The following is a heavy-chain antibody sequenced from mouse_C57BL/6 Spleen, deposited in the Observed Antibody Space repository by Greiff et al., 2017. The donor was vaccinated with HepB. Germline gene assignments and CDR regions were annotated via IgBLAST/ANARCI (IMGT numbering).Heavy chain of an antibody. CDR2: IYPGSGST. Sequence: QVQLQQPGAELVQPGASVKMSCKASGYTFTSYWITWVKQRPGQGLEWIGDIYPGSGSTNYNEKFKSKATLTVDTSASTAYMQLSSLTSEDSAVYYCARCDGYYNYAMDYWGQGTSVTVSS. CDR3: ARCDGYYNYAMDY. D-gene: IGHD2-3*01. J-gene: IGHJ4*01. CDR1: GYTFTSYW. V-gene: IGHV1-55*01.